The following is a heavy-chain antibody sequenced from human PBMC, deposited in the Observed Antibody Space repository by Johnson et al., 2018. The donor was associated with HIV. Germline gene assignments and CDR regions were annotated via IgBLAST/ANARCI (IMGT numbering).Heavy chain of an antibody. D-gene: IGHD3-22*01. Sequence: QVQLVESGGGLVQPGRSLRLSCTASGFTFSSYAMHWVRQAPGKGLEWVAVISYDGSNTYYADSVKGRFTLSRDNAKTSPYLQMNSLRVEDTALYYCARPGYYDSSGLDAFDIWGQGTMVTVSS. J-gene: IGHJ3*02. CDR2: ISYDGSNT. CDR1: GFTFSSYA. V-gene: IGHV3-30*04. CDR3: ARPGYYDSSGLDAFDI.